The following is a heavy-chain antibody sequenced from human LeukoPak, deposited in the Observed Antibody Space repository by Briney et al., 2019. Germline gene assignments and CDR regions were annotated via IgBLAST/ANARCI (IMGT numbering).Heavy chain of an antibody. J-gene: IGHJ4*02. V-gene: IGHV3-21*01. CDR3: ARALTTLTYEGY. D-gene: IGHD1-1*01. CDR1: GFTYSSYT. Sequence: GGSLRLSCAASGFTYSSYTMHWIRQAPGKGLGWVSSISGSNSYIFYADSVKGRFTVSRDNAKDSLYLQMNSLRAEDTAVYYCARALTTLTYEGYWGQGTLVTVSS. CDR2: ISGSNSYI.